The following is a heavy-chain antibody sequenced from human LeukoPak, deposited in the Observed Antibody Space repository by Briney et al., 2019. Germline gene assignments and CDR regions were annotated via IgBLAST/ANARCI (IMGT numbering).Heavy chain of an antibody. V-gene: IGHV1-8*03. CDR1: GYPFTSYD. CDR2: MNPNSGNT. J-gene: IGHJ5*02. D-gene: IGHD4-23*01. CDR3: AIDYGGNSGWFDP. Sequence: GASVKFSCKASGYPFTSYDINWVRQATGQGLEWIGWMNPNSGNTGYAQKFQGRVTITRNTAISTAYMELSSLRSEDTAIYYCAIDYGGNSGWFDPWGQGTLVTVSS.